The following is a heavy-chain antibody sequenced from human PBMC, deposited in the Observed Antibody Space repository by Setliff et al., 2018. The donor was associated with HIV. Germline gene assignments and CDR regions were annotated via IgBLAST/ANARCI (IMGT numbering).Heavy chain of an antibody. V-gene: IGHV4-34*01. CDR3: ARARSDWYNVRPYYFDL. CDR1: GASFTDYY. J-gene: IGHJ4*02. Sequence: SETLSLTCAFYGASFTDYYWNWIRQPPGKGLEWIGEIHHTGHINYRNPSLASRLSISVDKSKNQFSLTLSSVTAADTAVYYCARARSDWYNVRPYYFDLWGQGTPVTVSS. D-gene: IGHD6-19*01. CDR2: IHHTGHI.